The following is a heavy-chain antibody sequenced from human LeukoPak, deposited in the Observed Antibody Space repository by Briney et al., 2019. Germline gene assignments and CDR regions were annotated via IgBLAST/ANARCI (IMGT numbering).Heavy chain of an antibody. Sequence: SETLSLTCTVSGGSISRGGYYWSWIRQHPGKGLEWIGYIYYSGSTYYNPSLKSRVTISVDTSKNQFSLKLSSVTAADTAVYYCARDRAYYDSSGYYYSPDYYGMDVWGQGTTGTVSS. D-gene: IGHD3-22*01. CDR2: IYYSGST. CDR3: ARDRAYYDSSGYYYSPDYYGMDV. CDR1: GGSISRGGYY. J-gene: IGHJ6*02. V-gene: IGHV4-31*03.